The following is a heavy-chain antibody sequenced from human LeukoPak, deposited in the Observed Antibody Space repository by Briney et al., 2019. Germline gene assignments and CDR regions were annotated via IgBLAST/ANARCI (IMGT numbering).Heavy chain of an antibody. CDR1: GYSFTSYW. J-gene: IGHJ3*02. CDR3: ASVYYYDSSGYYKPYDAFDI. V-gene: IGHV5-51*01. CDR2: IYPGDSDT. Sequence: GESLKISCKGSGYSFTSYWIGWVRQVPGKGLEWMGIIYPGDSDTRYSPSFQGQVTISADKSISTAYLQWSSLKASDTAMYYCASVYYYDSSGYYKPYDAFDIWGQGTMVTVSS. D-gene: IGHD3-22*01.